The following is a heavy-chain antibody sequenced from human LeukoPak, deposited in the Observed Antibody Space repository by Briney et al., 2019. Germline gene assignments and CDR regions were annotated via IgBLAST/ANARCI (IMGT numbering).Heavy chain of an antibody. V-gene: IGHV4-4*09. Sequence: SETPSLTCTVSGGSISGYYWSWIRQPPGKGLEWIGYIYSSGSTNYNPSLKSRVTISVDTSKKQFSLKLRSVTAADTAVYYCARQRRSPGFAFDIWGQGTMVTVSS. CDR1: GGSISGYY. CDR3: ARQRRSPGFAFDI. CDR2: IYSSGST. J-gene: IGHJ3*02. D-gene: IGHD1-26*01.